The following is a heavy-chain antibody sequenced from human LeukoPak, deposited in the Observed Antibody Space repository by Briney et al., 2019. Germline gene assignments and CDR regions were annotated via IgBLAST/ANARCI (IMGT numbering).Heavy chain of an antibody. CDR3: TRDLSYGLSYDY. D-gene: IGHD5-18*01. V-gene: IGHV3-49*04. CDR2: IRSKAYGGTT. J-gene: IGHJ4*02. CDR1: GFTFGDYA. Sequence: GGSLRLSSTASGFTFGDYAMSWVRQVPGKGLEWVGFIRSKAYGGTTEYAASVKGRFTISRDDSKSIGYLQMNSLKTEDTALYHCTRDLSYGLSYDYWGQGTLVTVSS.